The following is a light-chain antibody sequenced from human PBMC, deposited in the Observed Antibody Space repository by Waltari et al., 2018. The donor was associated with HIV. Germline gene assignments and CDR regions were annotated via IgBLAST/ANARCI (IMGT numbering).Light chain of an antibody. CDR1: SSDAGDYKY. Sequence: QSALTQPRSVSGSPGQSVTISCTGTSSDAGDYKYVSWYQNHPGKAPKLIIYDVTERSSGVPDRFSGSKSGNTASLAISGLQREDEADYFCCSHAGTSSFVIFGGGTKLTVL. J-gene: IGLJ2*01. CDR3: CSHAGTSSFVI. V-gene: IGLV2-11*01. CDR2: DVT.